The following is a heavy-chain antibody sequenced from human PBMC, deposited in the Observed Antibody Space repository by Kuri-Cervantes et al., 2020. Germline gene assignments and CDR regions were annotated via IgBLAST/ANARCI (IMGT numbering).Heavy chain of an antibody. V-gene: IGHV3-30-3*01. Sequence: GGSLRLSCAASGFTFSSYAMHWVRQAPGKGLEWVAVISYDGSNKYYADSVKGRFTISRDNSKNTLYLQMNSLRAEDTAVYYCARNDAFDIWGQGTMDTVSS. CDR3: ARNDAFDI. CDR2: ISYDGSNK. CDR1: GFTFSSYA. J-gene: IGHJ3*02.